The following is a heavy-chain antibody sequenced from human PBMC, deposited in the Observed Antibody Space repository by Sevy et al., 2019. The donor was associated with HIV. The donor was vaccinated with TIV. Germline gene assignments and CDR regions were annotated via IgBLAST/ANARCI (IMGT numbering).Heavy chain of an antibody. J-gene: IGHJ3*02. V-gene: IGHV4-34*01. Sequence: SETLSLTCAVYGGSFSGYYWSWIRQPPGKGLEWVGEISHSGSTNYNPSLKSRVTISVDTSKNQFSLKLSSVTAADTAVYYCARVGGEVATIRALDIWGQGTMVTVS. D-gene: IGHD5-12*01. CDR3: ARVGGEVATIRALDI. CDR1: GGSFSGYY. CDR2: ISHSGST.